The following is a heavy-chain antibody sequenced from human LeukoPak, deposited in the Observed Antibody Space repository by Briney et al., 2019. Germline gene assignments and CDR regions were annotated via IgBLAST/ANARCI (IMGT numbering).Heavy chain of an antibody. CDR3: ARDYGGSSPFDY. V-gene: IGHV3-48*03. CDR2: ISSSGSTI. CDR1: AFTLSSNE. D-gene: IGHD4-23*01. J-gene: IGHJ4*02. Sequence: GGSLTLSCAASAFTLSSNEMHWVRPAPGKGLEWDSYISSSGSTIYYAVSVKGRFTISRDNGKNSLYLRMNSLRAEDTAVHYCARDYGGSSPFDYWGQGTLVTVSS.